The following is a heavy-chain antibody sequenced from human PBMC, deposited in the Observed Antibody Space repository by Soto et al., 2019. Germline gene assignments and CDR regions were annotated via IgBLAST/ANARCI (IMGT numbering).Heavy chain of an antibody. D-gene: IGHD2-15*01. CDR1: GGSVSSGSYY. J-gene: IGHJ5*02. Sequence: PSETLSLTCTVSGGSVSSGSYYWSWIRQPPGKGLEWIGYIYYSGSTNYNPSLKSRVTISVDTSKNQFSLKLSSVTAADTAVYYCARRAVAAAKINWFDPWGQGTLVTVSS. V-gene: IGHV4-61*01. CDR2: IYYSGST. CDR3: ARRAVAAAKINWFDP.